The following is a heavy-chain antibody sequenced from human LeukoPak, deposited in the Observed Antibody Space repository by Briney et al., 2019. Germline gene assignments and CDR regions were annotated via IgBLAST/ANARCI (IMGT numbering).Heavy chain of an antibody. CDR3: AGFRQWLAFDY. V-gene: IGHV3-33*08. CDR1: GFTFSNYS. D-gene: IGHD6-19*01. CDR2: IWCDGGSI. J-gene: IGHJ4*02. Sequence: PGGSLRLSCAASGFTFSNYSMSWVRQAPGKGLEWVAVIWCDGGSIYYADSVKGRFTISRDNSKNTLFLQMNSLRAEDTAVYYCAGFRQWLAFDYWGQGTLVTVSS.